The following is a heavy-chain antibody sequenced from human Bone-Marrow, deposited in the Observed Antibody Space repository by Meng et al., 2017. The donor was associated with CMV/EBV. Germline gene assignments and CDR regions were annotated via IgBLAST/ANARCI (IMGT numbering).Heavy chain of an antibody. CDR1: GGSISSYY. CDR2: IYYSGST. CDR3: ARGLVVGLPDY. Sequence: SEPLSLTCTVSGGSISSYYWSWIRQPPGKGLEWIGYIYYSGSTNYNPSLKSRVTISVDTSKNQFSLKLSSVTAADTAVYYCARGLVVGLPDYWGQGTLVTVSS. J-gene: IGHJ4*02. V-gene: IGHV4-59*12. D-gene: IGHD3-22*01.